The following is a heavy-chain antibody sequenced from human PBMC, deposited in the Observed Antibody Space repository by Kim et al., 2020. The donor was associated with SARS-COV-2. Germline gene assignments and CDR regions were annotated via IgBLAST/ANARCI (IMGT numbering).Heavy chain of an antibody. J-gene: IGHJ6*02. V-gene: IGHV3-30*18. D-gene: IGHD3-9*01. CDR3: AKDQGDYDILTGYYIGGMDV. Sequence: GGSLRLSCAASGFTFSSYGMHWVRQAPGKGLEWVAVISYDGSNKYYADSVKGRFTISRDNSKNTLYLQMNSLRAEDTAVYYCAKDQGDYDILTGYYIGGMDVWGQGTTVTVSS. CDR1: GFTFSSYG. CDR2: ISYDGSNK.